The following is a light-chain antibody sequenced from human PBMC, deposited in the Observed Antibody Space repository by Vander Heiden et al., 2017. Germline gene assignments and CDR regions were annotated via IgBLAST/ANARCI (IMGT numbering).Light chain of an antibody. CDR1: QGISSY. J-gene: IGKJ1*01. Sequence: AIRMTQSPSSFSASTGDRVTITCRASQGISSYLAWYQQKPGKAPKLLIYAASTLQSGVPSRFSGSGSVTDFTLTISCLQSADFATYYCQQDDSYPRTFGQGTKVEIK. V-gene: IGKV1-8*01. CDR3: QQDDSYPRT. CDR2: AAS.